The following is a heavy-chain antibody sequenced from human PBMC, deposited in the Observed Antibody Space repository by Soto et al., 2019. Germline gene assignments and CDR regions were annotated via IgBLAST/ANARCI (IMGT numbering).Heavy chain of an antibody. CDR2: MNPNTGDS. D-gene: IGHD3-22*01. CDR1: GYTFTSYD. V-gene: IGHV1-8*01. J-gene: IGHJ4*02. CDR3: ARVWYYDSSGYYAFDY. Sequence: ASVKVSCKASGYTFTSYDIYWVRQATGQGLEWMGWMNPNTGDSSYAQKFQGRVTMTTDTSSSTAYMELRSLRSDDTAVYYCARVWYYDSSGYYAFDYWGLGTLVTVSS.